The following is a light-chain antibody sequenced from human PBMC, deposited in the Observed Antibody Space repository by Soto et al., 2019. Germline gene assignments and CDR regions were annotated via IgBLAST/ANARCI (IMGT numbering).Light chain of an antibody. V-gene: IGKV3-11*01. Sequence: EIVLTQSPATLSLSPGERATLSCRASQSLDYYLAWFQQKRGQAPRLLIYDTSNRASGIPARFSGSGSGTDFTLTISSLDPEDFAVYYCQQRRDWPLTFGGGTKVEIK. CDR3: QQRRDWPLT. CDR1: QSLDYY. J-gene: IGKJ4*01. CDR2: DTS.